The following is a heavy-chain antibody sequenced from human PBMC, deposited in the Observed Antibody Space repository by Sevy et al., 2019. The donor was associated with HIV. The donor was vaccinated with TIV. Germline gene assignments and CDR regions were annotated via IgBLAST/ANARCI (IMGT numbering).Heavy chain of an antibody. CDR2: IYYSGSP. V-gene: IGHV4-39*01. J-gene: IGHJ5*02. Sequence: SETLSLTCTVSGGSISSSNYYWGWIRQPPGKGLEWIGSIYYSGSPYYNPSLKSRVTISVDTSKNQCFLNLSSVTAPDTAVYYCAGMEVGGYDLLTGRSTGWFDPWGQGTLVTVSS. D-gene: IGHD3-9*01. CDR1: GGSISSSNYY. CDR3: AGMEVGGYDLLTGRSTGWFDP.